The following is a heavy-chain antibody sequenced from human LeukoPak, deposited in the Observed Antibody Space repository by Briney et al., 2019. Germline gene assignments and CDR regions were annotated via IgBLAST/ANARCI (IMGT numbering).Heavy chain of an antibody. D-gene: IGHD2-15*01. V-gene: IGHV4-34*01. Sequence: PSETLSLTCAVYGGSFSGYYWSWVRQPPGKGLEWIGEINHSGSTNYNPSLKSRVTISVDTSKNQFSLKLSSVTAADTAVYYCARDRILSKEGDYWGQGTLVTVSS. CDR1: GGSFSGYY. J-gene: IGHJ4*02. CDR2: INHSGST. CDR3: ARDRILSKEGDY.